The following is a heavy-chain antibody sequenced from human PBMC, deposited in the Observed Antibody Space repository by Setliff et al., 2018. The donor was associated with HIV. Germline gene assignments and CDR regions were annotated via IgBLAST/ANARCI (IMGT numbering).Heavy chain of an antibody. CDR1: GYTFTGYY. CDR2: IIPIFGSA. CDR3: ARDPFGELAGLTLGWYFDI. J-gene: IGHJ2*01. V-gene: IGHV1-69*06. Sequence: SVKVSCKASGYTFTGYYMHWVRQAPGQGLEWMGRIIPIFGSANYAKKFQGRVTITADKSTSTAYMDLGSLRYEDTAVYYCARDPFGELAGLTLGWYFDIWGRGTLVTVSS. D-gene: IGHD3-10*01.